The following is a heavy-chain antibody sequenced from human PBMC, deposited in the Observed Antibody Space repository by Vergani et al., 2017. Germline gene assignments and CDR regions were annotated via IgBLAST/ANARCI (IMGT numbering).Heavy chain of an antibody. Sequence: VQLLESGGGLVQPGGSLRLSCAASGFTFSSYAMHWVRQAPGKGLEWVTVISYDGSNKYYADSVKGRFTISRDNSKNTLYLQMNSLRAEDTAVYYCARGEYSGSPGRNHRFDYWGQGTLVTVSS. CDR2: ISYDGSNK. J-gene: IGHJ4*02. D-gene: IGHD1-26*01. CDR3: ARGEYSGSPGRNHRFDY. CDR1: GFTFSSYA. V-gene: IGHV3-30-3*01.